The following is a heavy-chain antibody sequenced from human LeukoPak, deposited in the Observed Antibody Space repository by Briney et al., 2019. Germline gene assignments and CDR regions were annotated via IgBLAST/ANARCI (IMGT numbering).Heavy chain of an antibody. V-gene: IGHV3-30*04. CDR2: MSSDGIKT. Sequence: PGTSLRLSCATSRFTFRTSGVHWVRQAPRKGLEWVALMSSDGIKTYYADSVKGRFTVSRDSSKDILYLQMNSLRADDTALFYFAKDHAGSGRAFEYWGQGTLVTVSS. CDR1: RFTFRTSG. D-gene: IGHD3-10*01. J-gene: IGHJ4*02. CDR3: AKDHAGSGRAFEY.